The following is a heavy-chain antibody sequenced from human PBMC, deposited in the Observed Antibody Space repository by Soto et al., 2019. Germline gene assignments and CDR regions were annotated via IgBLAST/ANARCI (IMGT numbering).Heavy chain of an antibody. Sequence: PSETLSLTCIVSGGSITSYHWSWIRQFPGKGLEWIAYTSYTGNTNYNPSLQSRVTISVDTSKNQFSLKLSSVTAADTAVYYCAALGAVAGIDYWGQGTLVTVSS. J-gene: IGHJ4*02. CDR1: GGSITSYH. CDR2: TSYTGNT. V-gene: IGHV4-59*12. CDR3: AALGAVAGIDY. D-gene: IGHD6-19*01.